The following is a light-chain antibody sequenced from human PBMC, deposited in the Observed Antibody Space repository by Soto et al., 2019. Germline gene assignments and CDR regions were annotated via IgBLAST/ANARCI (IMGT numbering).Light chain of an antibody. V-gene: IGKV3-20*01. Sequence: EIVLTQSPGTLSLSPGERATLSCRASQSVSSSYLAWYQQKPGQAPRLLIYGASNRATGIPDRFRGSGSGTDFILTITRLEPEDFAVYYCQQYSSSLITFGQGTRREIK. CDR2: GAS. CDR3: QQYSSSLIT. J-gene: IGKJ5*01. CDR1: QSVSSSY.